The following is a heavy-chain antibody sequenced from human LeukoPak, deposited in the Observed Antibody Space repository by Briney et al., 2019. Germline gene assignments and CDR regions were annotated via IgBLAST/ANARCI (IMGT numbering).Heavy chain of an antibody. Sequence: GGSLRLSRETSGFTFRNYGMSWVRQAPGKGLEWVSSTSGDGGETFYAESVKGRSTISRDNSKNTLYLQMNSLRAEDTAIYYCAKKAVSSSWTYFDYWGQGALVTVSS. CDR1: GFTFRNYG. D-gene: IGHD6-13*01. CDR3: AKKAVSSSWTYFDY. J-gene: IGHJ4*02. CDR2: TSGDGGET. V-gene: IGHV3-23*01.